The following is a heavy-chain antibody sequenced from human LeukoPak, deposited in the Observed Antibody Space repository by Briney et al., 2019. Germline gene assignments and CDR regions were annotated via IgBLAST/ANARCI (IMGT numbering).Heavy chain of an antibody. Sequence: GGSLRLSCAASGFTFSSYSMNWVRQAPGKGLEWVSYISSSSSTIYYADSVKGRFTISRDNAKNSLYLQMNSLRSEDTAVYYCARHSSRESFYDFDSWGQGALIIVSS. V-gene: IGHV3-48*04. J-gene: IGHJ4*02. CDR3: ARHSSRESFYDFDS. D-gene: IGHD3-16*01. CDR1: GFTFSSYS. CDR2: ISSSSSTI.